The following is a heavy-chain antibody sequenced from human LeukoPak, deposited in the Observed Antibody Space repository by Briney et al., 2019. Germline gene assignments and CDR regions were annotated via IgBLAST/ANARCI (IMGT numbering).Heavy chain of an antibody. J-gene: IGHJ4*02. Sequence: PGGSLRLSCAASEFTFSNNGMHWVRQAPGKGLEWVAVVFNDGSNKYYEDSVKGRFTVSRDNSQNMLYLQMNSLRPEDTAVYYCAKDAEGGFDYSNSLQKWGQGTLVTVSS. CDR1: EFTFSNNG. V-gene: IGHV3-33*03. D-gene: IGHD4-11*01. CDR3: AKDAEGGFDYSNSLQK. CDR2: VFNDGSNK.